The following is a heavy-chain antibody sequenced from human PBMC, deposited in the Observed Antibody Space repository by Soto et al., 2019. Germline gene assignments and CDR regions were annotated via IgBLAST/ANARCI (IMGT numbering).Heavy chain of an antibody. Sequence: GGSLRLSCAASGFTCSSYGMHCVRQATGKGLEWVAVISYDGSNKYYADSVKGRFTISRDNSKNTLYLQMNSLRADDTAVYYWARKVVDFWSGLSGFDYWGQRTLVTVSS. CDR1: GFTCSSYG. CDR2: ISYDGSNK. CDR3: ARKVVDFWSGLSGFDY. V-gene: IGHV3-30*03. J-gene: IGHJ4*02. D-gene: IGHD3-3*01.